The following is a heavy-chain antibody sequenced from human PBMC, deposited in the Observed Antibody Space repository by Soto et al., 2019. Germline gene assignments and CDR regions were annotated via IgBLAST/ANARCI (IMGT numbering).Heavy chain of an antibody. Sequence: SATLSLTCAVYGGSFSGYYWSWIRQPPGKGLEWIGEINHSGSTNYNPSLKSRVTISVDTSKNQFSLKLSSVTAADTAVYYCARVQLRSTSVEPYYFDYWGQGTLVTVSS. J-gene: IGHJ4*02. CDR1: GGSFSGYY. CDR3: ARVQLRSTSVEPYYFDY. V-gene: IGHV4-34*01. CDR2: INHSGST. D-gene: IGHD5-18*01.